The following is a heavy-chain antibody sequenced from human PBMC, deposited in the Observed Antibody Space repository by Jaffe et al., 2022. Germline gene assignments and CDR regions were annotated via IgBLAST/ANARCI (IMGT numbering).Heavy chain of an antibody. CDR1: GYSFTSYW. D-gene: IGHD4-17*01. Sequence: EVQLVQSGAEVKKPGESLKISCKGSGYSFTSYWIGWVRQMPGKGLEWMGIIYPGDSDTRYSPSFQGQVTISADKSISTAYLQWSSLKASDTAMYYCARRRYGDSRRAFNDAFDIWGQGTMVTVSS. CDR3: ARRRYGDSRRAFNDAFDI. V-gene: IGHV5-51*03. CDR2: IYPGDSDT. J-gene: IGHJ3*02.